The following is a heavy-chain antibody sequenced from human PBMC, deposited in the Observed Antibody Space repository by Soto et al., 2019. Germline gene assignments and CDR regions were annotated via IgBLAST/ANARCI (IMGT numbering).Heavy chain of an antibody. CDR2: ISSGSSDT. CDR1: GFTFSSVS. Sequence: VHLVESGGGLVKPGESLRLSCEASGFTFSSVSMNWVRQVPGKGLEWVASISSGSSDTWYADSVKGRFIISRDNAQNSLFLQMNTLRPEDTAMYYCARVAYWGPGTQVTVSS. J-gene: IGHJ4*02. CDR3: ARVAY. V-gene: IGHV3-21*01.